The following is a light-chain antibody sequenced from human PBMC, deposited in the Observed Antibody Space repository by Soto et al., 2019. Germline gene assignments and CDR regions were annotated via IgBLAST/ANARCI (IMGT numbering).Light chain of an antibody. Sequence: DIQMTQSPSSLSASVGDRVTITCRASQSISSYLNWYQQKPGKAPKLLIYAASSLQSGVPSRFSGSGSGTDFTLTISSLQPEDFATYYCQQSYSTPCTLGPGPKVHI. CDR3: QQSYSTPCT. V-gene: IGKV1-39*01. CDR2: AAS. CDR1: QSISSY. J-gene: IGKJ3*01.